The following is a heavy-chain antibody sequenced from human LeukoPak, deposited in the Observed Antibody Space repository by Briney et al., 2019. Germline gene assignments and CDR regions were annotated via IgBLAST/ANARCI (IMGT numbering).Heavy chain of an antibody. CDR3: AKDRSYYYGSGSYYPPDY. V-gene: IGHV3-30*02. CDR2: IRYDGSNK. D-gene: IGHD3-10*01. J-gene: IGHJ4*02. Sequence: GGSLRLSCAASGFTFSSYGMHWVRQAPGKGLEWVAFIRYDGSNKYYADSVKGRFTISRDNSKNTLYLQMNSLRAEDTAVYYCAKDRSYYYGSGSYYPPDYWGQGTLATVSS. CDR1: GFTFSSYG.